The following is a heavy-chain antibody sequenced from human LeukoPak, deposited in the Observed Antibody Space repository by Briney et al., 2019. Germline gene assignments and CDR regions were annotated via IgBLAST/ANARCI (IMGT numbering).Heavy chain of an antibody. D-gene: IGHD5-24*01. CDR2: IYYSGST. Sequence: SETLSLTCTVSGGSISSSSYYWGWIRQPPGKGLEWIGSIYYSGSTYYNPSLKSRVTISVDTSKNQFSLKLSSVTAADTAVYYCARVRRDGYNCYYYYYYMDVWGKGTTVTVSS. J-gene: IGHJ6*03. CDR3: ARVRRDGYNCYYYYYYMDV. CDR1: GGSISSSSYY. V-gene: IGHV4-39*07.